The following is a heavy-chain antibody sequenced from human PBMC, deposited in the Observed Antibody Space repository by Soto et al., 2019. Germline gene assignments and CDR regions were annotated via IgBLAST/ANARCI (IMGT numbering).Heavy chain of an antibody. D-gene: IGHD6-6*01. CDR1: GGSFSGYY. CDR3: ARESIAALDY. J-gene: IGHJ4*02. Sequence: SETLSLTCAVYGGSFSGYYWSWIRQPPGKGLEWIGEINHSGSTNYNPSLKSRVTISVDTSRNQFSLRLSSVTAADTAVYYCARESIAALDYWGQGTLVTVSS. V-gene: IGHV4-34*01. CDR2: INHSGST.